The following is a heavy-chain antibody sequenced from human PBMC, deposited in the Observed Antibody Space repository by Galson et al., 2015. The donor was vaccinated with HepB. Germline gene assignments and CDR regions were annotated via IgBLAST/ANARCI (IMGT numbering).Heavy chain of an antibody. Sequence: SVKVACKAAAYTVTYYTIHWVRRAPGQRLEWVGWNNADNVNTKYSQKFPGTATMTWDTSASTAYMELSSLRSEDTAVYYCARDPYSCSWYDIDYWGQGTMVTVSS. CDR2: NNADNVNT. CDR3: ARDPYSCSWYDIDY. CDR1: AYTVTYYT. D-gene: IGHD6-13*01. V-gene: IGHV1-3*01. J-gene: IGHJ4*02.